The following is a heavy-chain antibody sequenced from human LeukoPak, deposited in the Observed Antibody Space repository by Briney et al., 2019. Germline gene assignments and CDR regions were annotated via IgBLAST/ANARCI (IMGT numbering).Heavy chain of an antibody. CDR2: INPSGGST. D-gene: IGHD6-19*01. J-gene: IGHJ4*02. CDR1: GYTFTSYY. Sequence: ASVKVSCKASGYTFTSYYMHWVRQAPGQGLELMGIINPSGGSTSYAQKFQGRVTMTRDTSTSTVYMELSRLRSDDTAVYYCARVVAVAGTQDYWGQGTLVTVSS. V-gene: IGHV1-46*01. CDR3: ARVVAVAGTQDY.